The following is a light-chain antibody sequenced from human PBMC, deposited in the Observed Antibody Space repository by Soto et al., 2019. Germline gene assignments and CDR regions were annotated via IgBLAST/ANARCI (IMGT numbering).Light chain of an antibody. V-gene: IGLV2-11*01. CDR2: DVS. CDR1: SSDVGGYNY. CDR3: CADAGTYTV. J-gene: IGLJ2*01. Sequence: QSALTQPRSVSGSPGQSVTISCTGTSSDVGGYNYVSWYQQHPGKAPKLMIYDVSQRPSGVPDRFSGSKSGNTASLTISGLQSEDEADYYCCADAGTYTVFGGGTKLTVL.